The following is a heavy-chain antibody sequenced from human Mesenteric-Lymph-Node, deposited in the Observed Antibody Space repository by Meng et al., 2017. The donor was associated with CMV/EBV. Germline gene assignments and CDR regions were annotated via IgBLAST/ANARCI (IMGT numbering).Heavy chain of an antibody. D-gene: IGHD2-2*01. CDR2: ISAYTGNT. CDR1: GYTFTGYY. CDR3: ARDVVVVPAATNLYYYYGMDV. J-gene: IGHJ6*02. V-gene: IGHV1-18*04. Sequence: ASVKVSCKASGYTFTGYYIHWVRQAPGQGLEWMGWISAYTGNTNYAQKLQGRVTMTTDTSTSTAYMELRSLRSDDTAVYYCARDVVVVPAATNLYYYYGMDVWGQGTTVTVSS.